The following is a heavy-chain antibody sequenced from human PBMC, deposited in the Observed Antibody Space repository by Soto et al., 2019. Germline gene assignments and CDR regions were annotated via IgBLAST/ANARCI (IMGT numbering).Heavy chain of an antibody. CDR2: IYYSGST. D-gene: IGHD3-16*01. CDR3: ARGLSDYYYYMDV. V-gene: IGHV4-59*01. J-gene: IGHJ6*03. Sequence: ETLSLTCTVSGGSISSYYWSWIRQPPGKGLEWIGYIYYSGSTNYNPSLKSRVTISVDTSKNQFSLKLSSVTAADTAVYYCARGLSDYYYYMDVWGKGTTVTVSS. CDR1: GGSISSYY.